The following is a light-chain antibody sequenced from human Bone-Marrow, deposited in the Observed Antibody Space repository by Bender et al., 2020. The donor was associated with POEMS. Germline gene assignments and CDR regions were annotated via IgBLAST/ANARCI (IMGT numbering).Light chain of an antibody. J-gene: IGLJ3*02. CDR2: YDD. CDR1: SSNIGNHG. CDR3: SAWDDSLSGWV. Sequence: QSVVTQPPSLSEAPRQRVPISCSGSSSNIGNHGVNWYQQHPGKAPKLLIYYDDLLTPGVSDRFSASKSGTSASLAISELQSEEEALYYCSAWDDSLSGWVFGGGTKLTVL. V-gene: IGLV1-36*01.